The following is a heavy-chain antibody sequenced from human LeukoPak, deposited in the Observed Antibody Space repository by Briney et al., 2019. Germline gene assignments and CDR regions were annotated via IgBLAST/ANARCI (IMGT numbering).Heavy chain of an antibody. V-gene: IGHV3-30*18. D-gene: IGHD4/OR15-4a*01. Sequence: GGSLRLSCVGSGFTFSDYAIHWVRQAPGKGLKWVAVSAHDEVGKQFADSVKGRFTLSRDNSRDSVHLQMNRLRDEDTAVYYCAKDRGYGEHEPFESWGQGSLVTVSS. CDR2: SAHDEVGK. CDR1: GFTFSDYA. J-gene: IGHJ4*02. CDR3: AKDRGYGEHEPFES.